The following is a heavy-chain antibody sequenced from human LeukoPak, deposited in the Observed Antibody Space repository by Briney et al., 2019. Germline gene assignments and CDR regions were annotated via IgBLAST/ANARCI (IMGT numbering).Heavy chain of an antibody. D-gene: IGHD3-10*01. CDR1: GGTFSSYA. CDR3: ARFKRMRFGELPEDY. J-gene: IGHJ4*02. V-gene: IGHV1-69*04. CDR2: IIPILGIA. Sequence: SVKVSCKASGGTFSSYAISWVRQAPGQGLEWMGRIIPILGIANYAQKFQGRVTITADKSTSTAYMELSSLRSEDTAVYYCARFKRMRFGELPEDYWGQGTLVTVSS.